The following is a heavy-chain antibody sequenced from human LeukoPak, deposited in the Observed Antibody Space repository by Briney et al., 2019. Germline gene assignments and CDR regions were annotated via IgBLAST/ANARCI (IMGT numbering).Heavy chain of an antibody. CDR3: ARGCQGGSGGSCYSYGMDV. J-gene: IGHJ6*02. V-gene: IGHV1-46*01. D-gene: IGHD2-15*01. CDR1: GYTFTSYY. Sequence: ASVKVSCKASGYTFTSYYMHWVRQAPGQGLEWMGIINPSGGSTSYAQKSQGRVTMTRDTSTSTVYMELSSLRSEDTAVYYCARGCQGGSGGSCYSYGMDVWGQGTTVTVSS. CDR2: INPSGGST.